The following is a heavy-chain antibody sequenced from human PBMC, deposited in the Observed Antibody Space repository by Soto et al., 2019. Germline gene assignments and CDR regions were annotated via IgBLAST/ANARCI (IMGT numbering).Heavy chain of an antibody. Sequence: HPGGSLRLSCAASGFTFSGAWMHWVRQVPGKGLLWVSEINSDGKSTKYADSVKGRFTVSRDNAKNTLYLQMNSLRAEDTAVYYCVRGTSAWRGIDYWGQGTLVTVSS. CDR1: GFTFSGAW. CDR3: VRGTSAWRGIDY. V-gene: IGHV3-74*03. J-gene: IGHJ4*02. D-gene: IGHD6-19*01. CDR2: INSDGKST.